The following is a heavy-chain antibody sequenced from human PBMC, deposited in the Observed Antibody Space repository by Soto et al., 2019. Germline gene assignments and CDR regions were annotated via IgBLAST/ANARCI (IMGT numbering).Heavy chain of an antibody. V-gene: IGHV4-4*07. CDR1: GDSIGRFY. D-gene: IGHD1-26*01. CDR2: VYSTGGT. Sequence: QVQLHESGPGLVKPSETLSLTCNVSGDSIGRFYWRWIRRSAEKGLEWIGRVYSTGGTAYNPALQGRVTISLDRSNNHVSLEMNSVTAVDTAVYFCARDLSGTGLDIWGRGTRVTVSS. CDR3: ARDLSGTGLDI. J-gene: IGHJ6*02.